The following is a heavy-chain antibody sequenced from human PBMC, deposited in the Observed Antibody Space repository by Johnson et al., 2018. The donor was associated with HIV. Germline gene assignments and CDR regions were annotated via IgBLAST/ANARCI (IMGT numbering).Heavy chain of an antibody. J-gene: IGHJ3*02. CDR1: GFTFSSYA. V-gene: IGHV3-48*04. D-gene: IGHD1-1*01. CDR2: ISSSGSTI. CDR3: ASGLDNWNDRDAFDI. Sequence: VQLVESGGGLVQPGGSLRLSCAASGFTFSSYAMSWVRQAPGKGLEWVSAISSSGSTIYYADSVKGRFTISRDNAKISLYLQMNSLRAEDTAVYYCASGLDNWNDRDAFDIWGQGTMVTVSS.